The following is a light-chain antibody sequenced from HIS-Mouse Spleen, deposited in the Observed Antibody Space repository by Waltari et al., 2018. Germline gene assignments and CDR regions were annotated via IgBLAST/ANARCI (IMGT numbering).Light chain of an antibody. CDR2: EDS. Sequence: SYELTQPPSVSVSPGQTARITCSGDALPRTYAYWYQQKSGQALVLVIYEDSKRPSGIPERFSGSSSGTMATLTISGAQVEDEADYYCYSTDSSGNHRVFGGGTKLTVL. V-gene: IGLV3-10*01. CDR3: YSTDSSGNHRV. CDR1: ALPRTY. J-gene: IGLJ2*01.